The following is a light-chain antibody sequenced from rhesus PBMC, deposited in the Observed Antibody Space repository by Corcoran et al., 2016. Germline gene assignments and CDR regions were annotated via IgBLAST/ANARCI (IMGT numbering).Light chain of an antibody. J-gene: IGKJ2*01. CDR1: QSISSW. V-gene: IGKV1-22*01. Sequence: DIQMTQSPSSLSASVGDTVTITCRASQSISSWLAWYQQKPGKPPNLLIYKASSLQIGVPSRFSGSGSGTEFTLTISSLQSEDFATYYCQQYNSSPYSFGQGTKVEIK. CDR3: QQYNSSPYS. CDR2: KAS.